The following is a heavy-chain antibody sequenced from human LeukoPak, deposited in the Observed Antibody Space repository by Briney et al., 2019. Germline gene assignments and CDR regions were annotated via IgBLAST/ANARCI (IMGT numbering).Heavy chain of an antibody. CDR2: ISSGGHI. CDR1: GFTFSSYG. CDR3: ARDQDGGKYYYESSGYSH. V-gene: IGHV3-21*01. D-gene: IGHD3-22*01. J-gene: IGHJ4*02. Sequence: GESPRLSCAASGFTFSSYGLNWVRQAPGKGLEWVSTISSGGHIYYEDSVKGRFTISRDNAKNSLYLQMNSLRAEDTAVYYCARDQDGGKYYYESSGYSHWGQGILVTVSS.